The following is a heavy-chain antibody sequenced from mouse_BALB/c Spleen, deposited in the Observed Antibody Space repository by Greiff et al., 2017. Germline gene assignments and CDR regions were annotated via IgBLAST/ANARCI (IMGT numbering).Heavy chain of an antibody. CDR1: GYSFTGYF. J-gene: IGHJ1*01. CDR2: INPYNGDT. CDR3: GKGGSRGDWYFDV. V-gene: IGHV1-37*01. D-gene: IGHD1-1*01. Sequence: VQLKESGPELVKPGASVKISCKASGYSFTGYFMNWVKQSHGKILEWIGRINPYNGDTFYNQKFKGKATLTVDKSSSTAHMELLSLTSEDSAVYYCGKGGSRGDWYFDVWGAGTTVTVSS.